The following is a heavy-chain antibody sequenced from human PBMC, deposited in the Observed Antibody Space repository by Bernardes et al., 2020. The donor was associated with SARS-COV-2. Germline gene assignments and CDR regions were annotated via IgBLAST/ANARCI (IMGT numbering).Heavy chain of an antibody. CDR3: ARGSGNYYFDY. CDR2: INSDGSST. V-gene: IGHV3-74*01. Sequence: GGSLRLSCAASGFTFSSYWMHWVRQAPGKGLVWVSRINSDGSSTSYADSVKGRFTISRDNAKNTLYLQMTSLTAEDTALYYCARGSGNYYFDYWGQGTLITVSS. J-gene: IGHJ4*02. D-gene: IGHD6-19*01. CDR1: GFTFSSYW.